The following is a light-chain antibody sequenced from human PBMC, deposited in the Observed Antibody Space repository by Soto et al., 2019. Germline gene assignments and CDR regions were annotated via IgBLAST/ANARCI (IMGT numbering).Light chain of an antibody. CDR2: GAS. CDR1: QGVAKNY. Sequence: EIVLTQSPGTLSLSPGERATLSCRASQGVAKNYVAWYQQKPGQPPWLLIYGASTTATDIPDRFSGSGSGTDFTLTISRLEPEDVAVYCCQQYGGAPRTFGQGTKVETK. CDR3: QQYGGAPRT. J-gene: IGKJ1*01. V-gene: IGKV3-20*01.